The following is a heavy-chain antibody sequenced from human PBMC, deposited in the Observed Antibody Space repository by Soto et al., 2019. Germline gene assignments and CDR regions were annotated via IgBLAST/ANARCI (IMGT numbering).Heavy chain of an antibody. Sequence: GASVKVSCKASGYTFTRYYMHWVRQAPGQGLEWMGIINPSGGSTSYAQKFQGRVTMTKDTSTDTVYMELSSLRSEDTAVYYCATVKSGYDTDYYYYMDVWGKGTTVTVSS. D-gene: IGHD5-12*01. CDR2: INPSGGST. CDR1: GYTFTRYY. V-gene: IGHV1-46*01. CDR3: ATVKSGYDTDYYYYMDV. J-gene: IGHJ6*03.